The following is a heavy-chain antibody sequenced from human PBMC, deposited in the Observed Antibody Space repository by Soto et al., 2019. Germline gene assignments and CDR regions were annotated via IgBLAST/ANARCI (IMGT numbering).Heavy chain of an antibody. CDR3: AHRVLRTVFGLVTTTAIYFDF. V-gene: IGHV2-5*02. J-gene: IGHJ4*02. D-gene: IGHD3-3*01. CDR1: GFSLTTSGVG. CDR2: IYWDDDK. Sequence: QITLNESGPTVVRPTETLTLTCRFSGFSLTTSGVGVGWIRQSPGKAAEWLALIYWDDDKRYSASLKSRLTITKDTSKNQVVLTVSDVDPTDTATYYCAHRVLRTVFGLVTTTAIYFDFWGQGTPVAVSS.